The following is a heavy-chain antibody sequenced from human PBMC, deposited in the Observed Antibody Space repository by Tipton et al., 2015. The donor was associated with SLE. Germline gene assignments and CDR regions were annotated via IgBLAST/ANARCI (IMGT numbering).Heavy chain of an antibody. CDR1: GFTFSSYW. D-gene: IGHD2-2*01. Sequence: SLRLSCAASGFTFSSYWISWVRQAPGKGVEWVANIKQDGSEKYYVDSVKGRFTISRDNAKNSLYLQMNSLRAEDTAVYYCARDYLSAMFDYWGQGTLVTVSS. J-gene: IGHJ4*02. CDR3: ARDYLSAMFDY. CDR2: IKQDGSEK. V-gene: IGHV3-7*01.